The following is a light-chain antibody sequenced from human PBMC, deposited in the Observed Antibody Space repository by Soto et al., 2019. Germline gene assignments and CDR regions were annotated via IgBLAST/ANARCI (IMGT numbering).Light chain of an antibody. J-gene: IGLJ2*01. V-gene: IGLV2-14*01. CDR2: EVS. CDR3: TSYRGSSTLV. Sequence: QSVLTQPASVSGSPGQSITISCTGTSRDVGGYKYVSWYQQHPGKAPKLIIYEVSNRPSGDSNRFSGSKSGNTASLTISGLQAEDEADYYCTSYRGSSTLVFGGGTKLTVL. CDR1: SRDVGGYKY.